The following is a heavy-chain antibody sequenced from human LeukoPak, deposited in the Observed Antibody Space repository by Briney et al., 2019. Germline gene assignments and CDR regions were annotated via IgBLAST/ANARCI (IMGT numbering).Heavy chain of an antibody. CDR2: INSSGSTI. Sequence: GGSLRLSCAASGFTFSDYYMSWVRQAPGEGVGRVSYINSSGSTIYYADSVKGRFIISSENANNSLYLQMNSLIAEDTAVYYCARASLVTAGWFDPWGQGTLVTVSS. CDR1: GFTFSDYY. D-gene: IGHD2-21*02. CDR3: ARASLVTAGWFDP. J-gene: IGHJ5*02. V-gene: IGHV3-11*01.